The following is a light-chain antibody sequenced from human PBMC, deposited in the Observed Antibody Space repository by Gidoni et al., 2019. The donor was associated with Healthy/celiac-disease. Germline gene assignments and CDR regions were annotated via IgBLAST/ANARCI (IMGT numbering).Light chain of an antibody. V-gene: IGKV1-39*01. CDR3: QQSYSTPPLT. Sequence: DIQMTQSPSSLSASVGDRVTITCRASQSISRYLNWYQQKPGKAPKLLIYAASSLQSGVPSRFSGSGSGTDFTLTISSLQPEDFETYCCQQSYSTPPLTFGPGTKVDIK. CDR2: AAS. CDR1: QSISRY. J-gene: IGKJ3*01.